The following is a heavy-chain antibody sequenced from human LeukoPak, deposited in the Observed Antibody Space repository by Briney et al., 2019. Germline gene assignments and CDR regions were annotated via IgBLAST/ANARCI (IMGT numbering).Heavy chain of an antibody. CDR3: ARHVPKRVYGSGSFLTYYFDY. CDR2: IFYSGST. V-gene: IGHV4-39*01. CDR1: GGSISTSNYY. D-gene: IGHD3-10*01. Sequence: PSETLSLTCTVSGGSISTSNYYWGWIRQPPGKGLEWIGNIFYSGSTYYNPSLKSRVTISVDTSKNQFSLKLSSVTAADTAVYYCARHVPKRVYGSGSFLTYYFDYWGQGTLVTVSS. J-gene: IGHJ4*02.